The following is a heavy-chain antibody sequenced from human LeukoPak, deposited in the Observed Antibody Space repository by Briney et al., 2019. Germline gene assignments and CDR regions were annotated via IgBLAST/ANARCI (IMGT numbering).Heavy chain of an antibody. CDR3: ARHSYYHDSYTHYYYFDP. D-gene: IGHD3-22*01. Sequence: GSLRLSCAASGFTVSSNYMSWVRQPPGKGLEWIGSIYYGGSTHYNPSLKSRVTMSVDTSKNQFSLKLSSVTAADTAVYYCARHSYYHDSYTHYYYFDPWGQGTLVTVSS. CDR2: IYYGGST. J-gene: IGHJ4*02. V-gene: IGHV4-39*01. CDR1: GFTVSSNY.